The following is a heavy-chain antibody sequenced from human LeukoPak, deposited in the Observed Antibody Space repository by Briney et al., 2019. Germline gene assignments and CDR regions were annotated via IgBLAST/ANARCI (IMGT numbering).Heavy chain of an antibody. CDR1: GFTFSTYW. D-gene: IGHD7-27*01. CDR2: INQDGSEK. J-gene: IGHJ4*02. V-gene: IGHV3-7*05. CDR3: ARGSNWAFDY. Sequence: GGSLRLSCAASGFTFSTYWMSWVRQAPGTGLEWVANINQDGSEKYYVDSVKGRLTISRDNAKNSLYLQMNSLRAEDTAIYYCARGSNWAFDYWGQGTLVTVSS.